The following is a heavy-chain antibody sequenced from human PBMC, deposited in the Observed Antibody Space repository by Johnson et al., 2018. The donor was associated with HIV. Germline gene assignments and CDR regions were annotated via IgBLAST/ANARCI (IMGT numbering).Heavy chain of an antibody. CDR1: GFRFSAYW. V-gene: IGHV3-7*01. J-gene: IGHJ3*02. D-gene: IGHD4-17*01. CDR3: VTDANYGACSM. Sequence: EVQLVESGGGLVQPGGSLRLSCVASGFRFSAYWMAWVRQAPGKGLEWVANIWEDGGETKYADSVKGRFTIYRVNAKNSIYLQMNSLRPEDTALYYCVTDANYGACSMWGQGTTVNVSS. CDR2: IWEDGGET.